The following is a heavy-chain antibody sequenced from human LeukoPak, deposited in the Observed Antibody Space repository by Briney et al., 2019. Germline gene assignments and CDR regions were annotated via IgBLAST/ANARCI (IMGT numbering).Heavy chain of an antibody. CDR2: IYTSGST. Sequence: SETLSLTCTVSGGSISSYYWSWIRQPAGKGLEWIGRIYTSGSTNYNPSLKSRVTMSVDTSKNQFSLKLSSVTAADTAVYYCARGIRYSYYYYYMDVWGKGTTVTISS. CDR1: GGSISSYY. J-gene: IGHJ6*03. V-gene: IGHV4-4*07. D-gene: IGHD2-15*01. CDR3: ARGIRYSYYYYYMDV.